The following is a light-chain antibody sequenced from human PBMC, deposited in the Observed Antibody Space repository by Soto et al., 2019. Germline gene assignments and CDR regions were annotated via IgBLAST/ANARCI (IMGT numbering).Light chain of an antibody. J-gene: IGKJ1*01. CDR3: QQYNDWPMA. V-gene: IGKV3-15*01. CDR1: QSVSSN. CDR2: GAF. Sequence: ILMTPCAVTLSVSPGERATLSCRASQSVSSNLAWYQQKPGQAPSLLIYGAFTRATGIPARFSGTGSGTDFTLTISSLQSEDFAAYYCQQYNDWPMAFGQGTKVEI.